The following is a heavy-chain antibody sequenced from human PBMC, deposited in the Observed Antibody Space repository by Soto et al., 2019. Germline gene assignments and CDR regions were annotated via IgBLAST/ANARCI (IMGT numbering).Heavy chain of an antibody. CDR2: IYYSGST. V-gene: IGHV4-30-4*01. J-gene: IGHJ6*02. CDR1: GGSISTGDYY. Sequence: QVQLQESGPGLVKPSQTLSLTCSVSGGSISTGDYYWSWIRQPPGKGLEWIGYIYYSGSTYYNPSRKSRVTISEDTSKTQFSLRLTSVTAADTAVYYCARDPLVYYFGMDVWGQGTTVTVSS. CDR3: ARDPLVYYFGMDV. D-gene: IGHD1-26*01.